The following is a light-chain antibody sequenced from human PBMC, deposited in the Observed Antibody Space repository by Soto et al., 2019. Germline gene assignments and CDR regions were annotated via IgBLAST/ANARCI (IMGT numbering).Light chain of an antibody. Sequence: DVQLAQSPSTLPASVGDRVTITCRASQNIDSRLAWYQQKPGKAPKLLVYDDSILERGVTSTFSGSGSGTDFTLTISSLQPEDFATYYCQQYNTFSLFTFGPGTKV. CDR3: QQYNTFSLFT. V-gene: IGKV1-5*01. J-gene: IGKJ3*01. CDR1: QNIDSR. CDR2: DDS.